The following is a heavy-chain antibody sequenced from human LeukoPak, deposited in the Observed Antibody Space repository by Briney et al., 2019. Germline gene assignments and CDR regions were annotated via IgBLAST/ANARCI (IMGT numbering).Heavy chain of an antibody. CDR3: ARVGVFDLRQRDGYNYQRAFDI. J-gene: IGHJ3*02. Sequence: PGGSLRLSCAASGFTFSSYAMSWVRQAPGKGLEWVSAISGSGGSTYYADSVKGRFTISRDNAKNSLYLQMNSLRAEDTAVYYCARVGVFDLRQRDGYNYQRAFDIWGQGTMVTVSS. D-gene: IGHD5-24*01. CDR2: ISGSGGST. V-gene: IGHV3-23*01. CDR1: GFTFSSYA.